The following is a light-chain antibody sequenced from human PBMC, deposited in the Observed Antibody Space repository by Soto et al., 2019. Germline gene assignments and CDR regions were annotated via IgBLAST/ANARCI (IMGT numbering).Light chain of an antibody. CDR1: SSNIESNT. Sequence: QSALTQPPSASGTPGQRVTISCSGSSSNIESNTVTWYQQLPGTAPKLVIYSNYDRPSGVPGRFSGSTSGTSASLVIRGLQSEDEADYYCAAWDDILNGYVFGGGTKVTVL. CDR3: AAWDDILNGYV. V-gene: IGLV1-44*01. CDR2: SNY. J-gene: IGLJ1*01.